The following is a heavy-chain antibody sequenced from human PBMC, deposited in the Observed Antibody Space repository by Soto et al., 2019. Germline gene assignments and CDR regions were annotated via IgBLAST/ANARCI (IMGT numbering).Heavy chain of an antibody. J-gene: IGHJ6*03. CDR3: ARGHCSSTSCHIPYYYMDV. CDR2: IIPILGIA. D-gene: IGHD2-2*02. CDR1: GGTFSSYT. V-gene: IGHV1-69*02. Sequence: SVKVSCKASGGTFSSYTISWVRQAPGQGLDWMGRIIPILGIANYAQKFQGRVTITADKSTSTAYMELSSLRSEDTAVYYCARGHCSSTSCHIPYYYMDVWGKGTTVTVSS.